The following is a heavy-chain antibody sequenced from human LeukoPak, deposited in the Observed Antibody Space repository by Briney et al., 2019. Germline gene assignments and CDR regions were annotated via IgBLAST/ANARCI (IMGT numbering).Heavy chain of an antibody. Sequence: GGSLRLSCAASGFTFSNAWMSWVRQAPGKGLEWVGRIKSKTDGGTTDYAAPVKGRFTISRDDSKNTLYLQMNSLKTEDTAVYYCTTEFDPYYDSSGPDYWGQGTLVTVSS. D-gene: IGHD3-22*01. CDR2: IKSKTDGGTT. J-gene: IGHJ4*02. CDR3: TTEFDPYYDSSGPDY. CDR1: GFTFSNAW. V-gene: IGHV3-15*01.